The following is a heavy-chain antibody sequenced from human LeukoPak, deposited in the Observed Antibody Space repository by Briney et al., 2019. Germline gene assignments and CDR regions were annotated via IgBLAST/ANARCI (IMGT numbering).Heavy chain of an antibody. CDR3: ARQAPSDDGSGSYYNPYYFDY. CDR2: IYYSGST. J-gene: IGHJ4*02. D-gene: IGHD3-10*01. CDR1: GGSISSYY. Sequence: SETLSLTCTVSGGSISSYYWSWIRQPPGKGLEWIGYIYYSGSTNYNPSLKSRISISVDTSKNQFSLKLSSVTAADTAVYYCARQAPSDDGSGSYYNPYYFDYWGQGTLVTVSS. V-gene: IGHV4-59*08.